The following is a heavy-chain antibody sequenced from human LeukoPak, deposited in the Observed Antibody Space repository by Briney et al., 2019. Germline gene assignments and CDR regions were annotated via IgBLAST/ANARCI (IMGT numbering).Heavy chain of an antibody. J-gene: IGHJ6*03. CDR1: GFTFSIYG. D-gene: IGHD2-15*01. CDR3: AKEGFYCSGGSCYSFYYYYMDV. CDR2: ISGSGGST. Sequence: GGSLRLSCGASGFTFSIYGMSWVRQAPGKGLEWVSAISGSGGSTYYADSVKGRFTISRDNSKNTLYLQMNSLRAEDTAVYYCAKEGFYCSGGSCYSFYYYYMDVWGKGTTVTVSS. V-gene: IGHV3-23*01.